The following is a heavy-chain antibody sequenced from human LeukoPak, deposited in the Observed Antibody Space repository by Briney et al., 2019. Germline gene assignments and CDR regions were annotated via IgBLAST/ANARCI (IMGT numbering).Heavy chain of an antibody. Sequence: RLXXAXXXFTFXXXWMXXVRXXXXXXXXXVSRINTDGSSTSYADSVKGRFTISRDNAKNTLYLQMNSLRAEDTAVYYCARDLGALLAARAFDIWGQGTMVTVSS. V-gene: IGHV3-74*01. CDR1: XFTFXXXW. CDR2: INTDGSST. D-gene: IGHD3-16*01. CDR3: ARDLGALLAARAFDI. J-gene: IGHJ3*02.